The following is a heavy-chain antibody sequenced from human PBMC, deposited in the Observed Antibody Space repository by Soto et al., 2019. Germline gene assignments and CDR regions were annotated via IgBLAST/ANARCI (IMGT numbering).Heavy chain of an antibody. J-gene: IGHJ6*02. D-gene: IGHD3-3*01. Sequence: GGSLRLSCAASGFTFSSYGMHWVRQAPGKGLEWVAVISYDGSNKYYADSVKGRFTISRDNSKNTLYLQMNSLRAEDTAVYYCAKDFDAEFITICGVVKNYYDAMDVWGQGTTVTVSS. CDR1: GFTFSSYG. CDR2: ISYDGSNK. V-gene: IGHV3-30*18. CDR3: AKDFDAEFITICGVVKNYYDAMDV.